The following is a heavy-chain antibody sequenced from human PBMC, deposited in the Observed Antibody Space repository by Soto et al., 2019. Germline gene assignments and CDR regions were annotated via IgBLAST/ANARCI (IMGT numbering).Heavy chain of an antibody. CDR1: GGTFSSYT. CDR2: IIPILGIA. Sequence: QVQLVQSGAEVKKPGSSVKVSCKASGGTFSSYTISWVRQAPGQGLEWMGRIIPILGIANYAQKFQGRVTITADKSTSTAYRELSSLRSEETAVYYCARDRGDDVVVPAAMRYYGMDVWGQGTTVTVSS. CDR3: ARDRGDDVVVPAAMRYYGMDV. J-gene: IGHJ6*02. V-gene: IGHV1-69*08. D-gene: IGHD2-2*01.